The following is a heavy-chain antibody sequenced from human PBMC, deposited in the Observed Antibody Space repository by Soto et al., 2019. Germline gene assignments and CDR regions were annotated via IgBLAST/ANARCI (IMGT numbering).Heavy chain of an antibody. Sequence: GSLRLSCVASGFTFSSYAMSWVRQAPGKGLEWVSSVSGSGGSTNYADSVKGRFTISRDNSKNTLHLQMTSLRAEDTAVYYCAKRYVAGKYYCEYWGQGT. D-gene: IGHD6-19*01. CDR2: VSGSGGST. V-gene: IGHV3-23*01. CDR3: AKRYVAGKYYCEY. J-gene: IGHJ4*02. CDR1: GFTFSSYA.